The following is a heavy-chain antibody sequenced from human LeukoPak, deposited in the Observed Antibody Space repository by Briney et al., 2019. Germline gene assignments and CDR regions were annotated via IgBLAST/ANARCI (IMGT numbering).Heavy chain of an antibody. CDR1: GGSISTGTFS. Sequence: YPSQTLSLTCTVSGGSISTGTFSWSWILQPAGKGLEWIGRIYTTGTTNYSPSLKSRVTISIDTSKSHFSLRLTSVTAADTAIYYCARDAGSYVSYMDVWGKGTAVTVSS. CDR3: ARDAGSYVSYMDV. J-gene: IGHJ6*03. CDR2: IYTTGTT. V-gene: IGHV4-61*02. D-gene: IGHD1-26*01.